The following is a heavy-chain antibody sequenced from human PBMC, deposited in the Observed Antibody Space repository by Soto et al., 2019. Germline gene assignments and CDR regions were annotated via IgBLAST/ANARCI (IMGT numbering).Heavy chain of an antibody. Sequence: GXSVKVSCKASVYTFTWYYMHWVRQAPGQGLGWVGWIHPNSGGTNYAQKFQGRVTMTRDTSISTAYMELSRLRSDDTAVYYCAREGAPLRFLECFDHDYYYGMDAWGQGATVTVSS. CDR2: IHPNSGGT. J-gene: IGHJ6*02. D-gene: IGHD3-3*01. CDR3: AREGAPLRFLECFDHDYYYGMDA. CDR1: VYTFTWYY. V-gene: IGHV1-2*02.